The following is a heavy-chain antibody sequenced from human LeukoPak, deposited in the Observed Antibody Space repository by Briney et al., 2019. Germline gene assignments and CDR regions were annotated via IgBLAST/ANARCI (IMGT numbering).Heavy chain of an antibody. CDR2: VYYGGSNSNS. Sequence: PSETLSLTCTVSGDSISSYHWIWIRQSPGQGLEWIGCVYYGGSNSNSNYNPSLRSRVTISGDTSKNELSLKMSYVPAADTAKYYCARHLDWYFDLWGRGTLVTVSS. J-gene: IGHJ2*01. CDR1: GDSISSYH. CDR3: ARHLDWYFDL. V-gene: IGHV4-59*08.